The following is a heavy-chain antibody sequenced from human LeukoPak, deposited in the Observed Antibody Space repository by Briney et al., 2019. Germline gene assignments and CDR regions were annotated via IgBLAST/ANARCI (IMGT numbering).Heavy chain of an antibody. CDR3: AKDPNYDFWSGPGHSTDPPY. V-gene: IGHV1-46*01. CDR2: INPSGGST. J-gene: IGHJ4*02. CDR1: GYTFTSYY. D-gene: IGHD3-3*01. Sequence: GASVKVSCKASGYTFTSYYMHWVRQAPGQGLEWMGIINPSGGSTSYAQKFQGRVTMTRDTSTSTVYMELSSLRSEDTAVYYCAKDPNYDFWSGPGHSTDPPYWGQGTLVTVSS.